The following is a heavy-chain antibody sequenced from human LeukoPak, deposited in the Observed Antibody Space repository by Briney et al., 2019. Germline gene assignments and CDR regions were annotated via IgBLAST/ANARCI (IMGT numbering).Heavy chain of an antibody. CDR2: MNPNSGNT. Sequence: GASVKVSCKASGYTFTSYDLNWVRQATGQGLEWMGWMNPNSGNTGYAQKFQGRVTMTRNTSISTAYMELSSLRSEDTAVYYCARGRGGIATAGTDYWGQGTLVTVSS. J-gene: IGHJ4*02. CDR1: GYTFTSYD. CDR3: ARGRGGIATAGTDY. D-gene: IGHD6-13*01. V-gene: IGHV1-8*01.